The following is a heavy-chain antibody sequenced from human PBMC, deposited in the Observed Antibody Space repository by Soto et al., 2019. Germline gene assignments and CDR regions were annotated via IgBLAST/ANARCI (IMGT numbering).Heavy chain of an antibody. CDR2: IFYTGST. CDR3: VRRGHPSSSHH. J-gene: IGHJ5*02. D-gene: IGHD6-6*01. CDR1: GGSISTSSYY. V-gene: IGHV4-39*01. Sequence: QLQLQESGPGLVKPSETLSLTCTVSGGSISTSSYYWGWIRQPPGKGLEWIGSIFYTGSTYYNPSLRSRVTISVDTSKNQFSLMLNSVTAADTAVYYCVRRGHPSSSHHWGQGTLVTVSS.